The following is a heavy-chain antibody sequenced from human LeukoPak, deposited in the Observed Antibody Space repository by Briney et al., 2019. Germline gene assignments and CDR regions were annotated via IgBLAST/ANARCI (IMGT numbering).Heavy chain of an antibody. CDR2: INPNSGGT. CDR1: GYTFTGYY. D-gene: IGHD3-10*01. V-gene: IGHV1-2*02. CDR3: ARNKWFGTGWFDP. Sequence: ASVKVSCKASGYTFTGYYMRWVRQAPGQGLEWMGWINPNSGGTNYAQKFQGRVTMTRDTSISTAYMELSRLRSDDTAVYYCARNKWFGTGWFDPWGQGTLVTVSS. J-gene: IGHJ5*02.